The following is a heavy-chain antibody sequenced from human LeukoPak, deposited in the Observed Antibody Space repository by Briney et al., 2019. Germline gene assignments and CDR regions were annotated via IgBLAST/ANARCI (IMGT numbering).Heavy chain of an antibody. CDR2: IYHSGST. J-gene: IGHJ5*02. CDR1: GYSISSGYY. CDR3: ARVRVIERDWFDP. D-gene: IGHD3-16*02. V-gene: IGHV4-38-2*02. Sequence: SETLSLTCTVSGYSISSGYYWGWVRQPPGKGLEWIGSIYHSGSTYYNPSLKSRVTISVDTSKNQFSLKLSSVTAADTAVYYCARVRVIERDWFDPWGQGTLVTVSS.